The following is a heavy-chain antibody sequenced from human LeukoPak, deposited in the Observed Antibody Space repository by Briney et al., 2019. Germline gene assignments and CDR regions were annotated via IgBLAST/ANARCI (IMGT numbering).Heavy chain of an antibody. CDR2: IYTSGST. J-gene: IGHJ6*03. CDR1: GGTISSYY. Sequence: SETLSLTCTVSGGTISSYYWSWIRQPPGKGLEWIWYIYTSGSTNYNASLKSRVTISVDPSKNQFSLKLSSVTAADTAVYYCARHAPYSSSWPFYYYYYMDVWGKGTTVTVSS. V-gene: IGHV4-4*09. D-gene: IGHD6-13*01. CDR3: ARHAPYSSSWPFYYYYYMDV.